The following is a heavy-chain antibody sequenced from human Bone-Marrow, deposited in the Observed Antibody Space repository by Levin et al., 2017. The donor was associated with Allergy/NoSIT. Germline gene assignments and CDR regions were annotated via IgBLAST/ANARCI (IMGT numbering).Heavy chain of an antibody. J-gene: IGHJ4*02. CDR2: IYPGDSDA. Sequence: GGSLRLSCKGSGYNFPNYWIAWVRQMPGKGLEWMGIIYPGDSDARYSPSFQGLVTISVDKSISTAYLLWSSLKASDTAMYFCARRNIEMSGSFDYWGQGTLATVSS. CDR3: ARRNIEMSGSFDY. D-gene: IGHD1/OR15-1a*01. CDR1: GYNFPNYW. V-gene: IGHV5-51*01.